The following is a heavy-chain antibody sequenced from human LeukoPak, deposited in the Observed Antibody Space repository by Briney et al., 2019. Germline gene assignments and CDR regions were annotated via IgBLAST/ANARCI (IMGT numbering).Heavy chain of an antibody. CDR2: IYTSGST. Sequence: SETLSFTCTVSGGSISSYYWNWIRQPAGKGLEWIGRIYTSGSTNYNPSLKSRVTMSIDTSKNQFSLKLSSVTAADTAVYYCARDRVVRGVIADAFDIWGQGTMVTVSS. CDR1: GGSISSYY. CDR3: ARDRVVRGVIADAFDI. J-gene: IGHJ3*02. D-gene: IGHD3-10*01. V-gene: IGHV4-4*07.